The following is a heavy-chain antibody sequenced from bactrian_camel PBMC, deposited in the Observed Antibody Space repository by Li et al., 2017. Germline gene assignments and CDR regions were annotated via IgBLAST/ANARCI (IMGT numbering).Heavy chain of an antibody. CDR2: IDNEGDT. J-gene: IGHJ6*01. V-gene: IGHV3S53*01. CDR3: AKGSSPLGWFSALTPEAADFGY. D-gene: IGHD1*01. CDR1: DNFRMV. Sequence: VQLVESGGGSVQTGGSLRLSCAASDNFRMVAWLRQAPGKKREGVASIDNEGDTRYGDAVKGRFTISRDNAKNTLYLQLNSLKTEDTATYYCAKGSSPLGWFSALTPEAADFGYWGQGTQVTVS.